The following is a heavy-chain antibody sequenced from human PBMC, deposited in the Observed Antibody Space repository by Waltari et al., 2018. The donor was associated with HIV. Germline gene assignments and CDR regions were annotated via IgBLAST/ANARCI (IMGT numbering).Heavy chain of an antibody. V-gene: IGHV3-23*01. J-gene: IGHJ4*02. CDR3: AKAGYDFWSGDY. CDR1: GFTFSSYA. Sequence: EVQLLESGGGLVQPGGSLRLSCAASGFTFSSYAMSWVRQAPGKGLEWVSAIGGSGGSTYSADSVKGRFTISRDNSKNTLYLQMNSLRAEDTAVYYCAKAGYDFWSGDYWGQGTLVTVSS. D-gene: IGHD3-3*01. CDR2: IGGSGGST.